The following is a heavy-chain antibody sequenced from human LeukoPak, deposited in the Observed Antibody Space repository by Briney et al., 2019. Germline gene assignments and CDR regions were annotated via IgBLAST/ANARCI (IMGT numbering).Heavy chain of an antibody. Sequence: SQTLSLTCAISGDSVSRNTAGWNWIRQSPSRGLEWLGRTYYRSKWYNDYAVSVKSRITINPDTSKNQFSLQLNSVTPEDTAVYYCARHYSSSRAFDIWGQGTMVTVSS. CDR2: TYYRSKWYN. CDR1: GDSVSRNTAG. V-gene: IGHV6-1*01. J-gene: IGHJ3*02. CDR3: ARHYSSSRAFDI. D-gene: IGHD6-13*01.